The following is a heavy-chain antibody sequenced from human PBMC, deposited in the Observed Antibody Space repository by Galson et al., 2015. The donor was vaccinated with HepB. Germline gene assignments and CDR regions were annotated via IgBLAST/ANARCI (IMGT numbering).Heavy chain of an antibody. D-gene: IGHD1-14*01. J-gene: IGHJ6*03. Sequence: SLRLSCAASGFTFSNYWMSWVRQAPGKGLEWVANIKQDGGEKYYVGSVEGRFTISRDNAKNSLFLQMNNLRAEDTAVYDCTREVNPFYYYYYMDVWARGTTVIVSS. CDR3: TREVNPFYYYYYMDV. V-gene: IGHV3-7*03. CDR1: GFTFSNYW. CDR2: IKQDGGEK.